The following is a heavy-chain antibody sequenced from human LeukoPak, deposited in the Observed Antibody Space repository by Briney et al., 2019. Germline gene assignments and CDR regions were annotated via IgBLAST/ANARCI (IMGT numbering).Heavy chain of an antibody. V-gene: IGHV4-30-4*01. J-gene: IGHJ5*02. CDR2: MYYSGST. CDR3: ARPYYYDSRIDP. D-gene: IGHD3-22*01. Sequence: SETLSLTCTVSGGSISSGDYYWSWIRQPPVKGLEWIAYMYYSGSTYYNPSLKSRVTMSADTSKNQLSLKLSSVTAADTAVYYCARPYYYDSRIDPWGQGILVTVSS. CDR1: GGSISSGDYY.